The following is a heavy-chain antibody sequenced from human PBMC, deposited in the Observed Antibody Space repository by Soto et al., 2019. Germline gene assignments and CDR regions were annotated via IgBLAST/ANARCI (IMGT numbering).Heavy chain of an antibody. J-gene: IGHJ4*02. CDR2: IYWNSGSV. Sequence: EVQLVESGGGLVQPGRSLRLSCAASGFSFNDHAMHWVRQSPGKGLEWVSGIYWNSGSVGYADSVRGRFTISRDNAKNSLYLQMNSLRTEDTALYYCASGRGYSGYDSFAFWGQGTLVTVSS. CDR3: ASGRGYSGYDSFAF. D-gene: IGHD5-12*01. CDR1: GFSFNDHA. V-gene: IGHV3-9*01.